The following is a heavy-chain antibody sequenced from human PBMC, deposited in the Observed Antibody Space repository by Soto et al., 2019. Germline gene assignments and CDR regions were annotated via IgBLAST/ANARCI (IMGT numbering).Heavy chain of an antibody. CDR3: SRDDEGRSVCDRGY. D-gene: IGHD3-3*01. CDR2: ISRDGSNA. V-gene: IGHV3-30*04. CDR1: GFTFSSYV. Sequence: QVPLVESGGGVVQPGRSLTLSCAASGFTFSSYVIHWVRQTPDKGLEWVAFISRDGSNAYYADSVKGRFTIARDNSKSTLDLEVNSLRAQQTAAYYGSRDDEGRSVCDRGYWGEGTLGCVSS. J-gene: IGHJ4*02.